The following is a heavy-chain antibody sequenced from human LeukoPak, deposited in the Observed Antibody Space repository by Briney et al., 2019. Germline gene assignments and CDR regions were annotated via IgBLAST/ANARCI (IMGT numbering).Heavy chain of an antibody. CDR3: ARGEYGSGSYHIDY. Sequence: GGSLRLSCAASGFTFSSYGMHWVRQAPGKGLEWVSFISGSSSYIYYAASLKGRFTISRDNAKNSLYLQMNSLRAEDTAVYYCARGEYGSGSYHIDYWGQGTLVTVSS. V-gene: IGHV3-21*01. CDR2: ISGSSSYI. J-gene: IGHJ4*02. CDR1: GFTFSSYG. D-gene: IGHD3-10*01.